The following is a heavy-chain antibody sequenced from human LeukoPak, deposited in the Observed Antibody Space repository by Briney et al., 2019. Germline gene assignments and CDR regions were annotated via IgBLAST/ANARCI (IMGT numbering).Heavy chain of an antibody. J-gene: IGHJ4*02. V-gene: IGHV3-23*01. CDR2: ISGTGGST. Sequence: GGSLRLSCAASGFTFSTYAMTWVRQAPGKGLEWVSLISGTGGSTYYADSVKGRFTISRDNSKNTLYLQMNSLKPEDTAVYFCATGPPNSNGWFYYFDHWGQGTLVTVSS. D-gene: IGHD6-19*01. CDR1: GFTFSTYA. CDR3: ATGPPNSNGWFYYFDH.